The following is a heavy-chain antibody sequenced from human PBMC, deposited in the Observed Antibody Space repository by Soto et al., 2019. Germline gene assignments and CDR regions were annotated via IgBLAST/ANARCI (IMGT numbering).Heavy chain of an antibody. J-gene: IGHJ4*02. V-gene: IGHV1-3*01. Sequence: QVKLVQSGAEVKTPGASVKLSCKASGYTFTSYAMHWVRQAPGQSLEGMGWINAGNGNTKYSQRFQGRVTITRDTSESTAYMDLSSLRSEDTAVYYCARGIAVPVDPDYWGQGTLVTVSS. CDR2: INAGNGNT. CDR1: GYTFTSYA. CDR3: ARGIAVPVDPDY. D-gene: IGHD6-19*01.